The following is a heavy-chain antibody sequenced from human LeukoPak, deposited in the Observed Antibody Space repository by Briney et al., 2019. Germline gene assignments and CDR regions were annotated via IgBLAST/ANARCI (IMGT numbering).Heavy chain of an antibody. CDR3: AKDLYSSWSQGAFDY. V-gene: IGHV3-9*01. CDR1: GFTFDDYA. D-gene: IGHD6-13*01. Sequence: GGSLRLSCAASGFTFDDYAMHWVRQAPGKGLEWVSGIGWNSGSIGYADSVKGRFTISRDNAKNSLYLQMNSLRAEDTALYYCAKDLYSSWSQGAFDYWGQGTLVTVSS. J-gene: IGHJ4*02. CDR2: IGWNSGSI.